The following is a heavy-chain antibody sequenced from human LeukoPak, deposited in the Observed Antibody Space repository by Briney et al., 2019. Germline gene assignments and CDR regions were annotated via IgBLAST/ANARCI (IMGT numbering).Heavy chain of an antibody. V-gene: IGHV4-59*01. CDR1: GGSISSYY. Sequence: KPSETLSLTCTVSGGSISSYYWSWIRQPPGKGLEWIGYTYYSGSTNYNPSLKSRVTISVDTSKNQFSLKLSSVTAADTAVYYCARDAGYSSGWNSHWYFDLWGRGTLVTVSS. J-gene: IGHJ2*01. CDR3: ARDAGYSSGWNSHWYFDL. D-gene: IGHD6-19*01. CDR2: TYYSGST.